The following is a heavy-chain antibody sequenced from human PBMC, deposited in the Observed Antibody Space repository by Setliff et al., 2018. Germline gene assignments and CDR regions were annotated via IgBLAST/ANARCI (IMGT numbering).Heavy chain of an antibody. D-gene: IGHD3-22*01. Sequence: PGGSLRLSCAASGFTPGMYGVHWVRQAPGKGLEWLAYIRHDGTNENYADSVKGRFTISRDNSRNTLFLQMNSLRAEDTAVYYCARANYHYDRSGYALDYYYYMDVWGKGTTVTVSS. CDR2: IRHDGTNE. J-gene: IGHJ6*03. CDR3: ARANYHYDRSGYALDYYYYMDV. CDR1: GFTPGMYG. V-gene: IGHV3-30*02.